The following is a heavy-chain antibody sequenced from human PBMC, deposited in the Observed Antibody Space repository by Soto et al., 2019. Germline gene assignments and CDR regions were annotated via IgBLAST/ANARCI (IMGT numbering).Heavy chain of an antibody. CDR3: TRGYCTSNSCHYYYDY. D-gene: IGHD2-2*01. Sequence: SETLSLTCAVYGGSFSGYYWSWIRQTPGKGLEWIGEINHSGSNNYNPSLTRRVTISVDPSKNLFSLKLSSVAAADTAVYSCTRGYCTSNSCHYYYDYWGQGTPVTVSS. CDR1: GGSFSGYY. V-gene: IGHV4-34*01. CDR2: INHSGSN. J-gene: IGHJ4*02.